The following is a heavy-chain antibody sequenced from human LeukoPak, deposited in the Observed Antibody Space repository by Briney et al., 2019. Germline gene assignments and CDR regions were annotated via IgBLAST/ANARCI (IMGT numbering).Heavy chain of an antibody. Sequence: ASVKVSCMASGYTFTGYYMHWVRQAPGQGLEWMGRINPNSGGTNYAQKFQGRVTMTRDTSISTAYMELSRLRSDDTAVYYCARDNYDSSGSFDYWGQGTLVTVSS. D-gene: IGHD3-22*01. V-gene: IGHV1-2*06. CDR1: GYTFTGYY. CDR3: ARDNYDSSGSFDY. CDR2: INPNSGGT. J-gene: IGHJ4*02.